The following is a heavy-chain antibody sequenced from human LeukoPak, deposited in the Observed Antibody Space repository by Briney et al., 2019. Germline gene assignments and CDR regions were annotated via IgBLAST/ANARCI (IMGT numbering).Heavy chain of an antibody. D-gene: IGHD6-13*01. CDR2: ISGSGGST. V-gene: IGHV3-23*01. Sequence: RTGGSLRLSCAASGFTFSSYDMSWVREASGKGLEWVSAISGSGGSTYYADSVKGRFTISRDNSKNTLYLQMNSLRAEDTAVYYCAKDHYSSSWYYFDYWGQGTLVTVSS. CDR1: GFTFSSYD. CDR3: AKDHYSSSWYYFDY. J-gene: IGHJ4*02.